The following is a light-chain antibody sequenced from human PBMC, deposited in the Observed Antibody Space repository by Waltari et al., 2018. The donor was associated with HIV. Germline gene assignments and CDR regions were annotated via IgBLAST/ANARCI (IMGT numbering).Light chain of an antibody. CDR1: SSNIGSYT. V-gene: IGLV1-44*01. J-gene: IGLJ2*01. CDR3: ATWDASLSGPV. Sequence: QSELTQPPSASGTPGQRVTISCSGSSSNIGSYTVNWYQQLPGTAPKLLIYANHRRPSRVPDRFSGSQSDTSASLAIGGLQSEDEADYYCATWDASLSGPVFGGGTKLTVL. CDR2: ANH.